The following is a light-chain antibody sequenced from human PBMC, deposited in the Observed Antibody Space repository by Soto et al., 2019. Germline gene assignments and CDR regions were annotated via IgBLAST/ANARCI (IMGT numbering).Light chain of an antibody. V-gene: IGKV3-11*01. CDR3: QQRHMLPIT. J-gene: IGKJ5*01. CDR1: QSFRGL. Sequence: EVVLTQSPVTLSLSPGERATLSCRASQSFRGLLAWYQQKPGQAHRLLIYDAYNRATGIPPRFSGSGSGTDFTLIISRLEPEDSAVYYCQQRHMLPITFGQGTRLEIK. CDR2: DAY.